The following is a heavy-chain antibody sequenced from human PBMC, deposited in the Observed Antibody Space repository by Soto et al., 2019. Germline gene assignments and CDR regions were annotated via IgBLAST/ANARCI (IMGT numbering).Heavy chain of an antibody. V-gene: IGHV1-8*01. Sequence: ASVKVSCKASGYTFPSYDINWVRQATGQGLEWMGWMNPNSGNTGYAQKFQGRVTMTRNTSISTAYMELSSLRSEDTAVYYCARDGGYCSGGSCYSDYYYGMDVWGQGTTVTVSS. J-gene: IGHJ6*02. CDR3: ARDGGYCSGGSCYSDYYYGMDV. D-gene: IGHD2-15*01. CDR1: GYTFPSYD. CDR2: MNPNSGNT.